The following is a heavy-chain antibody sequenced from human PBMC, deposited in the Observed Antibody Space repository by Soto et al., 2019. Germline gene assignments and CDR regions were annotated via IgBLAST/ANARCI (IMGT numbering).Heavy chain of an antibody. J-gene: IGHJ5*02. CDR1: AGSFSGYY. D-gene: IGHD2-15*01. V-gene: IGHV4-34*01. CDR3: ARGIDIVVVVAAWFDP. Sequence: SETLSLTCAVYAGSFSGYYWSWIRQPPGKGLEWIGEINHSGSTNYNPSLKSRVTISVDTSKNQFSLKLSSVTAADTAVYYCARGIDIVVVVAAWFDPWGQGTLVTVSS. CDR2: INHSGST.